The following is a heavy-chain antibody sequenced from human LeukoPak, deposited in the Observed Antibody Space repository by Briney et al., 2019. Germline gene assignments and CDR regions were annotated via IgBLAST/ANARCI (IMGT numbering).Heavy chain of an antibody. D-gene: IGHD2/OR15-2a*01. CDR2: INAGNGNT. V-gene: IGHV1-3*01. Sequence: ASVTVSCKASGYTFTSYAMHWVRQAPGQRLEWMGWINAGNGNTKYSQKFQGRVTITRDTSASTAYMELSSLRPEDTAVYYCARDLFLPNWFDPWGQGTLVTVSS. CDR3: ARDLFLPNWFDP. CDR1: GYTFTSYA. J-gene: IGHJ5*02.